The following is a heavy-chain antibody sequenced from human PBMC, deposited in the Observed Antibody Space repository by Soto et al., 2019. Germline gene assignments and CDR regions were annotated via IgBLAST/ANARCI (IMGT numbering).Heavy chain of an antibody. CDR3: ARDGHLRGANWYFDL. CDR1: GYTFTGYY. Sequence: AASVKVSCKASGYTFTGYYMHWVRQAPGQGLEWMGWINPNSGGTNYAQKFQGRVTMTRDTSISTAYMELSRLRSDDTAVYYCARDGHLRGANWYFDLWGRGTLVTVSS. J-gene: IGHJ2*01. V-gene: IGHV1-2*02. CDR2: INPNSGGT. D-gene: IGHD3-10*01.